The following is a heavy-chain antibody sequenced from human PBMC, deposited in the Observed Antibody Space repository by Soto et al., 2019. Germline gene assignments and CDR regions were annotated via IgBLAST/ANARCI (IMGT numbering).Heavy chain of an antibody. CDR3: ATGGSGYFTY. V-gene: IGHV3-74*01. CDR2: IKSDGSYT. D-gene: IGHD3-22*01. Sequence: EVQLVESGGGLVQPGGSLRLSCAASGFTFNTYWMQWVRQAPGKGLVWVSRIKSDGSYTNYADSVKGRFTISRDNAKNTLFLQINSLRAEDTAVYYCATGGSGYFTYWGQGTLVTVSS. J-gene: IGHJ4*02. CDR1: GFTFNTYW.